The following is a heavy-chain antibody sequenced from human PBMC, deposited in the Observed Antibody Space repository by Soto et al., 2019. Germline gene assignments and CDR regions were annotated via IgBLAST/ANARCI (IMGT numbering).Heavy chain of an antibody. V-gene: IGHV3-73*02. J-gene: IGHJ4*02. CDR2: IRTKTNNYAT. CDR1: GFTFSGFG. D-gene: IGHD6-19*01. CDR3: SAMAGIDY. Sequence: EVQLVESGGGLVQPGGSLKLSCAASGFTFSGFGIHWVRQASGKGLEWVGRIRTKTNNYATAYDASVKGRFTISRDDSKNMAYLQMNSLKTEDTAVYYCSAMAGIDYWGQGTLVTVSS.